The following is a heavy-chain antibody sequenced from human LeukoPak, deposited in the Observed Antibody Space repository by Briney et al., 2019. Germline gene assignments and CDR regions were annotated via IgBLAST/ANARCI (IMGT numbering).Heavy chain of an antibody. CDR1: GFTLSSYT. J-gene: IGHJ6*02. Sequence: GGSLRLSCAASGFTLSSYTVNWVRQAPGKGLEWISYIHGGSGTMYYADSLRGRFTISRDTAKNSLYLQMNSLRAEDTAVYYCARGRLPGTTYGMDVWGQGTTVTVSS. V-gene: IGHV3-48*01. CDR2: IHGGSGTM. D-gene: IGHD1-7*01. CDR3: ARGRLPGTTYGMDV.